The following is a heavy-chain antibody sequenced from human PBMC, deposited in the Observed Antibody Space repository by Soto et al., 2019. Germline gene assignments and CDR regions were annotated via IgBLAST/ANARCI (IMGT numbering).Heavy chain of an antibody. D-gene: IGHD6-19*01. CDR3: AKDSEGSGWPLDAFDI. CDR1: GFTFSSYA. CDR2: ISGSGGST. V-gene: IGHV3-23*01. J-gene: IGHJ3*02. Sequence: GGSLRLSCAASGFTFSSYAMSWVRQAPGKGLEWVSAISGSGGSTYYADSVKGRFTISRDNSKNTLYLQMNSLRAEDTAVYYCAKDSEGSGWPLDAFDIWGQGTMVTVSS.